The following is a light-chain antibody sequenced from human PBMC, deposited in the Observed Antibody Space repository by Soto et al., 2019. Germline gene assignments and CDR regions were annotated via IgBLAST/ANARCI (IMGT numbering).Light chain of an antibody. Sequence: IVLTQSPGALSLSPGETATLSCRASQHVDSNYVAWYKQTPGQPPRLLIRSTSFRATGVPDRFSGSGSGTDFTLTISALEPEDVGVYYCQQYVGSPGTFGLGTKLEIK. CDR1: QHVDSNY. J-gene: IGKJ2*01. V-gene: IGKV3-20*01. CDR3: QQYVGSPGT. CDR2: STS.